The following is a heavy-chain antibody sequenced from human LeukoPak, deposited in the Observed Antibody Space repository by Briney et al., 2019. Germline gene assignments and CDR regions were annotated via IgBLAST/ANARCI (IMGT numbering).Heavy chain of an antibody. J-gene: IGHJ4*02. CDR1: GGSISSSSYY. D-gene: IGHD3-10*01. CDR2: IYHSGST. CDR3: ARDRRSEGGVRASFDY. Sequence: SETLSLTRTVSGGSISSSSYYWGWIRQPPGKGLEWIGEIYHSGSTNYNPSLKSRVTISVDKSKNQFSLKLSSVTAADTAVYYCARDRRSEGGVRASFDYWGQGTLVTVSS. V-gene: IGHV4-39*07.